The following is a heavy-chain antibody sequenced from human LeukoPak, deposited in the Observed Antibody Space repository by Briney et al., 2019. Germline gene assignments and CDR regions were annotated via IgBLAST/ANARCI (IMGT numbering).Heavy chain of an antibody. D-gene: IGHD6-19*01. Sequence: PSDTLSLTCSVSGGSLSSYYWSWIRQPPGKGLEGIGYIYNSGSTNYNPSLKSRVTISVDTSKNQFSLKLSSVTAADTAVYYCAREQSDYYGMDVWGQGTTVTVSS. CDR1: GGSLSSYY. CDR3: AREQSDYYGMDV. CDR2: IYNSGST. V-gene: IGHV4-59*01. J-gene: IGHJ6*02.